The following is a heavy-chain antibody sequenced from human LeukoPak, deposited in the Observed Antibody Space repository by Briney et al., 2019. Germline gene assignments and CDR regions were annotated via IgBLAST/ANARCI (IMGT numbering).Heavy chain of an antibody. V-gene: IGHV4-59*01. CDR2: IYYSGST. Sequence: SETLSLTCTVSGHSISSYYWSWIRQPPGKGQEWIGYIYYSGSTNYNPSLKSRVTISVDTSKNQFSLKVNSVTAADTAVYYCARDSSGWSYGAFDIWGQGTMVTVSS. CDR1: GHSISSYY. CDR3: ARDSSGWSYGAFDI. D-gene: IGHD6-19*01. J-gene: IGHJ3*02.